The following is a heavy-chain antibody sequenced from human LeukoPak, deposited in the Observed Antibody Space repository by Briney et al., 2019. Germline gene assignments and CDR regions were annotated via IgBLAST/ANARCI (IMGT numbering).Heavy chain of an antibody. CDR1: GFTFSSSA. CDR2: ISNNGGYT. CDR3: AKQLGYCSDGSCYFPY. J-gene: IGHJ4*02. D-gene: IGHD2-15*01. Sequence: GGSLRLSCAASGFTFSSSAMSWVRQAPGKGLEWVSAISNNGGYTYYADSVQSRFTISRDNSKSTLCLQMNSLRAEDTAVYYCAKQLGYCSDGSCYFPYWGQGTLVTVSS. V-gene: IGHV3-23*01.